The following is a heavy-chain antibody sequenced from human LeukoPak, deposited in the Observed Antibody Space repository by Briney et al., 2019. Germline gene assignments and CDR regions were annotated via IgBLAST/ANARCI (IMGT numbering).Heavy chain of an antibody. CDR1: GYTFTGYY. Sequence: ASVKVSCKASGYTFTGYYMHWVRQAPGQGLEWMRWINPNSGGTNYAQRFQGRVTMTRDTSISTAYMELSRLRSDDTAVYYCARVGSGYVPFDYWGQGTLVTVSS. CDR3: ARVGSGYVPFDY. CDR2: INPNSGGT. J-gene: IGHJ4*02. V-gene: IGHV1-2*02. D-gene: IGHD5-12*01.